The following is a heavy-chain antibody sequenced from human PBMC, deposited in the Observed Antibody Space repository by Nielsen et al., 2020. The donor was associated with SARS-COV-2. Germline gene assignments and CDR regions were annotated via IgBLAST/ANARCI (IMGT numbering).Heavy chain of an antibody. J-gene: IGHJ4*02. CDR1: GYTFTSYS. CDR2: INPSGGST. V-gene: IGHV1-46*01. D-gene: IGHD1-26*01. CDR3: ARDLSEAGYSGSYIDY. Sequence: ASVKVSCKASGYTFTSYSMHWVRQAPGQGLEWMGIINPSGGSTSYAQKFQGRITMTRDTSTSTVYMELSSLRSEDTAVYYCARDLSEAGYSGSYIDYWGQGTLVTVSS.